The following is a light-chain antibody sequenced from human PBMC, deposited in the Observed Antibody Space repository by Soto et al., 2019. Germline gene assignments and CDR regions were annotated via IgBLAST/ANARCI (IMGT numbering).Light chain of an antibody. CDR1: RSDVSAYQY. J-gene: IGLJ1*01. V-gene: IGLV2-11*01. Sequence: SALTQPRSVSGSLGQSVTISCTGTRSDVSAYQYVSWYQQHPGKAPKLIIYDVTERPSGVPDRLSASKSGSTASLTISGLQAEDEAAYYCCSYAGSYTFVFGTETKLTVL. CDR2: DVT. CDR3: CSYAGSYTFV.